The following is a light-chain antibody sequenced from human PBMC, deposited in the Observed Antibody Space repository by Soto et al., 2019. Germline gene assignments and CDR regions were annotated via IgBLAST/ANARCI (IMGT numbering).Light chain of an antibody. CDR2: SNN. CDR3: AAWDDSLNGVV. Sequence: QSVLTQPPAASGTPGQRVTISCSGSSSNIGSKTVNWYQQLPGTAPKLLIYSNNQRPSGVPDRFSGSKSGTSASLAISGLQSEAEAGYYCAAWDDSLNGVVFGGGTKLTVL. J-gene: IGLJ2*01. CDR1: SSNIGSKT. V-gene: IGLV1-44*01.